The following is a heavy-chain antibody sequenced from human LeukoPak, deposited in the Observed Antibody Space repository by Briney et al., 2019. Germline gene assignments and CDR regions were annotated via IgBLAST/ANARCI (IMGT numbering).Heavy chain of an antibody. CDR1: GDSISSSFYY. CDR3: ARESFEEPGTMDH. V-gene: IGHV4-39*07. CDR2: IYYGGGT. J-gene: IGHJ4*02. Sequence: SETLSLTCTVSGDSISSSFYYWGWIRQPPGKGLEWIGSIYYGGGTHYNPSLKSRATIFLDTSMNQFSLRLTSVTAADTALYFCARESFEEPGTMDHWGQGTLVTVSS. D-gene: IGHD4/OR15-4a*01.